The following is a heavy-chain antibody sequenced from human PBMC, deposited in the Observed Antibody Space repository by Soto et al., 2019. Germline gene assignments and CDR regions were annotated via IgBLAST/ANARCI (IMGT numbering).Heavy chain of an antibody. D-gene: IGHD3-16*01. CDR2: ISTSGRTI. Sequence: EVLLVESGGGLVQPGGSLRLSCTASGFTFSSYEMNWVRQDPGKGLEWISYISTSGRTIFDAGSVKGRFTISRDNTMNALFLQMVSLRPADTAVYYCARQPAHVYEASPKWFDPWGQGTLVSVSS. CDR1: GFTFSSYE. V-gene: IGHV3-48*03. CDR3: ARQPAHVYEASPKWFDP. J-gene: IGHJ5*02.